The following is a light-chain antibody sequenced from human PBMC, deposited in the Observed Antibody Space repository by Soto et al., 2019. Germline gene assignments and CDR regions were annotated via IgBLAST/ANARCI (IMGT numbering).Light chain of an antibody. J-gene: IGKJ4*01. V-gene: IGKV1D-16*01. CDR3: QQYDTYPLT. CDR1: QGISGW. Sequence: DIQMTQSPSSLSASVGDRVSITCRASQGISGWLAWYQQKPEQAPKSLVYAASSLHSGVPSRFSGSGSGTEFTLTISNLQPEDSATYYCQQYDTYPLTFCGGTKVEIK. CDR2: AAS.